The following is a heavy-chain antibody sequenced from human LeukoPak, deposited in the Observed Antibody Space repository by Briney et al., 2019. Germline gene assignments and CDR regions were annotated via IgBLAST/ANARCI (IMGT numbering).Heavy chain of an antibody. CDR2: INTDGSST. V-gene: IGHV3-74*01. D-gene: IGHD3-16*02. Sequence: GGSLRLSCAASGFTFSSYWMHWVRQAPGKGLVWVSRINTDGSSTSYADSVKGRFTISRDNAKNTLYLQMNSLRAEDTAVYYCARAPHMITFGGVIHWFDPWGQGTLVTVSS. CDR1: GFTFSSYW. J-gene: IGHJ5*02. CDR3: ARAPHMITFGGVIHWFDP.